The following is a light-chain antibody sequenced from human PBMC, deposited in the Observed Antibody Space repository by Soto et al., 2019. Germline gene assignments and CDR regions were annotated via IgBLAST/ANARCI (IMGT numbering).Light chain of an antibody. CDR2: EVS. CDR1: SSDVGGYHY. Sequence: QSVLTQPRSVSGSPGQSVTISCTGTSSDVGGYHYVSWYQQHPGKAPKLMIYEVSNRPSGVSSRFSGSKSGNTASLTISGLQAEDESLYYCSSKSSGSTPMLFGGGTKVTVL. V-gene: IGLV2-14*01. J-gene: IGLJ3*02. CDR3: SSKSSGSTPML.